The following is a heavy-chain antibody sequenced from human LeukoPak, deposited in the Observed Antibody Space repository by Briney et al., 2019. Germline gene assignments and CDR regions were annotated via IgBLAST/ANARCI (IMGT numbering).Heavy chain of an antibody. V-gene: IGHV1-18*01. J-gene: IGHJ6*02. CDR2: ISSYNGNT. D-gene: IGHD1-26*01. CDR1: GYTFTSYG. CDR3: ARDPVGATYLYYYGMDV. Sequence: EASVKVSCKASGYTFTSYGITWVRQAPGQELEWMGWISSYNGNTNYAQKLQGRVTMTTDTSTSTAYMELRSLGSDDTAVYYCARDPVGATYLYYYGMDVWGQGTTVTVSS.